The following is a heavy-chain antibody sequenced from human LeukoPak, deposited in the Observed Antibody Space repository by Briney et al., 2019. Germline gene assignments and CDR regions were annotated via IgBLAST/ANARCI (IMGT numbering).Heavy chain of an antibody. CDR2: IYYSGST. CDR3: ARGVGNENY. J-gene: IGHJ4*02. D-gene: IGHD1-1*01. CDR1: GVSISSYY. Sequence: KTSETLSLTCTVSGVSISSYYWSWIRQPPGKGLEWIGYIYYSGSTNYNPSLKSRVTISVDTSKNQFSLKLSSVTAADTAVYYCARGVGNENYRGQGTLVTVSS. V-gene: IGHV4-59*01.